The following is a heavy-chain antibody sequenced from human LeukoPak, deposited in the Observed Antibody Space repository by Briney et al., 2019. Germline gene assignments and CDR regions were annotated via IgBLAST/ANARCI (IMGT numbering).Heavy chain of an antibody. J-gene: IGHJ2*01. CDR3: ARYLAAGYFDL. D-gene: IGHD6-25*01. Sequence: PSETLSLTCTVSGGSIVSYYWSRIRQPPGKGLEWIGYIYYTGSTNYNPSLKSRVTISVDTSKNQFSLKLSSVTAADTAVYYCARYLAAGYFDLWGRGTLVTVSS. CDR2: IYYTGST. V-gene: IGHV4-59*08. CDR1: GGSIVSYY.